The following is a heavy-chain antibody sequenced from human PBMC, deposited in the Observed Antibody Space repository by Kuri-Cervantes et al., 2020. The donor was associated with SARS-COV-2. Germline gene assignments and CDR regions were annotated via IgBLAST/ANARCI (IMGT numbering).Heavy chain of an antibody. CDR3: ASEGSETGIAAIPSAAYFQH. V-gene: IGHV1-69*05. CDR2: IIPIFGTA. D-gene: IGHD6-25*01. Sequence: KISCAASGFTFSSYAISWVRQAPGQGLEWMGGIIPIFGTANYAQKFQGRVTITTDESTSTAYMELISLRSEDTAVYYCASEGSETGIAAIPSAAYFQHWGQGTLVTVSS. J-gene: IGHJ1*01. CDR1: GFTFSSYA.